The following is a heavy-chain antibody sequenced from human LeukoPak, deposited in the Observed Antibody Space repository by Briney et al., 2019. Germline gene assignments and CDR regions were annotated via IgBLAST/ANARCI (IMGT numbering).Heavy chain of an antibody. V-gene: IGHV3-30*18. CDR3: AKGYPGKYDSSGYYDYYFDY. D-gene: IGHD3-22*01. Sequence: PGGSLRLSCAASGFTFSNYVMFWVRQAPGKGLEWVAASSYGGSSEYYVDSVKGRFTFSRDNSKNTLYLQMNSLRAEDTAVYYCAKGYPGKYDSSGYYDYYFDYWGQGTLVTVSS. CDR2: SSYGGSSE. CDR1: GFTFSNYV. J-gene: IGHJ4*02.